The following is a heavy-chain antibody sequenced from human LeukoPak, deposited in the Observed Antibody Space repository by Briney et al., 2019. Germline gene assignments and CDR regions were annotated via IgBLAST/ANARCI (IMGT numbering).Heavy chain of an antibody. CDR3: AHLSRLGELHGS. D-gene: IGHD3-16*01. Sequence: GGSLRLSCAASGFTFSSYSMNWVRQAPGKGLEWVSYVSSGSSTIYYADSVKGRFTISRDNAKNSLSLQMNSLRAEDTAVYYCAHLSRLGELHGSWGQGTLVTVSS. CDR1: GFTFSSYS. CDR2: VSSGSSTI. V-gene: IGHV3-48*01. J-gene: IGHJ5*02.